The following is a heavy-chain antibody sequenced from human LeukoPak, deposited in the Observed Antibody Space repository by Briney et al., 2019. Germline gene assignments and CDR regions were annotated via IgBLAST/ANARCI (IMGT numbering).Heavy chain of an antibody. CDR3: AREDQRGDPWN. CDR2: IKEDGSEK. J-gene: IGHJ4*02. CDR1: GFTFSNYW. V-gene: IGHV3-7*01. D-gene: IGHD2-21*02. Sequence: GGSLRLSCAASGFTFSNYWMNWVRQAPGKGLEWVANIKEDGSEKHYVDSVKGRFTISRDNAKKSLYLQMNSLRAEDTAVYYCAREDQRGDPWNWGQGTLVTVSS.